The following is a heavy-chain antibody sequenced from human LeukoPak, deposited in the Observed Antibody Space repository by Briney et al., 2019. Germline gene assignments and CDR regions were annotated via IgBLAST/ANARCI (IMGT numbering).Heavy chain of an antibody. CDR2: ISGSGGST. D-gene: IGHD2-2*01. CDR3: ARGVVPAAMRYWYFDL. V-gene: IGHV3-23*01. J-gene: IGHJ2*01. CDR1: GFTFSSYA. Sequence: GGSLRLSCAASGFTFSSYAMNWDRQAPGKGLEWVSAISGSGGSTYYADSVKGRFTISRDNSKNTLYLQMNSLRAEDTAVYYCARGVVPAAMRYWYFDLWGRGTLVTVSS.